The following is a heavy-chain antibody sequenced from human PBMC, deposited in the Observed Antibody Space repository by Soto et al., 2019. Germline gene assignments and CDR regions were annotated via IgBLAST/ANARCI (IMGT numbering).Heavy chain of an antibody. CDR2: INPSGACT. CDR1: GYTFTSYY. J-gene: IGHJ4*02. V-gene: IGHV1-46*01. D-gene: IGHD3-22*01. Sequence: ASVKVSCKASGYTFTSYYMNWVRQAPGQGLEWMGIINPSGACTTYAQKFLGRVTMTRVTSTSTVYMELSSLRSEDTAVYYCARDYYGSSGRFDYWGQGTPVTVS. CDR3: ARDYYGSSGRFDY.